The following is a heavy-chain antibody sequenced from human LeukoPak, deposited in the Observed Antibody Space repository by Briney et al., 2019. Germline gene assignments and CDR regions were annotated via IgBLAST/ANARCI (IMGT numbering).Heavy chain of an antibody. D-gene: IGHD2-21*02. Sequence: SETLSLTCTVSGGSISSYYWSWIRQPPGKGLEWIGYIYYSGSTNYNPSLKSRVTMSVDTSKNQFSLKLSSVTAADTAVYYCASSTYCGGDCYSFDYWGQGTLVTVSS. CDR3: ASSTYCGGDCYSFDY. CDR1: GGSISSYY. J-gene: IGHJ4*02. V-gene: IGHV4-59*12. CDR2: IYYSGST.